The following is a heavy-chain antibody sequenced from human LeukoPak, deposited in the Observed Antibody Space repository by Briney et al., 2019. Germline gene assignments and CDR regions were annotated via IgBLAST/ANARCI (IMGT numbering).Heavy chain of an antibody. CDR1: GFTFSSYA. J-gene: IGHJ4*03. V-gene: IGHV3-23*01. CDR3: AKGGYIGSYYGY. Sequence: PGGSVTLSCAASGFTFSSYAMRWVGQAPGKGLEWVSAISRSGGSTYYEDSVQGRFTISRDNSKNTLYLQMTSLRAEDAAVYYCAKGGYIGSYYGYWGQGTLVTVSS. D-gene: IGHD1-26*01. CDR2: ISRSGGST.